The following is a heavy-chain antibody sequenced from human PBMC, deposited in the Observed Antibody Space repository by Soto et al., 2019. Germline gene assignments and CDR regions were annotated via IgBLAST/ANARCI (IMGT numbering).Heavy chain of an antibody. CDR2: MNPNSGNT. V-gene: IGHV1-8*01. D-gene: IGHD3-3*01. CDR1: GYTFTSYD. CDR3: ARGGYDFWRGYYMTPNWLDP. J-gene: IGHJ5*02. Sequence: ASVKVSCKASGYTFTSYDINWVRQATGQGLEWMGWMNPNSGNTGYAQKFQGRVTMTRNTSISTAYMELSSLRSEDTAVYYCARGGYDFWRGYYMTPNWLDPGGQGTLVTVSS.